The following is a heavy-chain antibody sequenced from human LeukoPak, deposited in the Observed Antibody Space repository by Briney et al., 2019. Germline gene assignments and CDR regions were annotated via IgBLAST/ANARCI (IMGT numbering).Heavy chain of an antibody. CDR1: GFTFSSYW. Sequence: PGGSLRLSCAASGFTFSSYWMHWVRQAPGKGLVWVSHINSDGSSTTYAGSVKGRFTISRDNAKNTLYLQMNSLRAEDTAVYYCARAKNYFDSSGYSDYWGQGTLVTVSS. CDR3: ARAKNYFDSSGYSDY. J-gene: IGHJ4*02. D-gene: IGHD3-22*01. V-gene: IGHV3-74*01. CDR2: INSDGSST.